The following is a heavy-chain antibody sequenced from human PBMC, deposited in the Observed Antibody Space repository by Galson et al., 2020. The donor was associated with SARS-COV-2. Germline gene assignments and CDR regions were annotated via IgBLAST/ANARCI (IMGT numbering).Heavy chain of an antibody. CDR1: GYTFTDYY. D-gene: IGHD3-9*01. J-gene: IGHJ6*02. V-gene: IGHV1-2*02. CDR3: ARLRYYDVLTGYIVDV. CDR2: INPKSGGP. Sequence: ASVKVSCKASGYTFTDYYIHWVRQAPGQGLEWMGWINPKSGGPNYAQKFEGRVTMTRDTSITTAYMELSRLRADDTAVYYCARLRYYDVLTGYIVDVWGQGTMVTVSS.